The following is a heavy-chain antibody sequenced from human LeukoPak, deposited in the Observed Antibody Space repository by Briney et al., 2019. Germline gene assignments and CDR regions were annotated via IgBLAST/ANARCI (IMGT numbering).Heavy chain of an antibody. CDR3: ARETRLRWTDY. V-gene: IGHV3-21*01. CDR2: ISSSGGHT. D-gene: IGHD5-24*01. Sequence: PGGSLRLSCAASGLTLRLFSMNWVRQAPGEGLEWVSSISSSGGHTFYSDSVKGRFTISRDNAKNSLYLQMNSLRAEDTAVYYCARETRLRWTDYWGQGTLVTVSS. J-gene: IGHJ4*02. CDR1: GLTLRLFS.